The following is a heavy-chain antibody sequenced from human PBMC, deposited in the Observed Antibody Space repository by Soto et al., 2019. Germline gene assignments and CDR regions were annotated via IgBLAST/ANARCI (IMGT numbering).Heavy chain of an antibody. J-gene: IGHJ6*02. CDR1: GGSIRSYY. CDR3: ARDWGSSSWRDYYYGMDV. Sequence: LSLTCTVSGGSIRSYYWSWIGQPPGKGLEWIGYIYYSGSTNYNPSLKSRVTISVDTSKNQFSLKLSSVTAADTAVYYCARDWGSSSWRDYYYGMDVWGQGTTVTVSS. CDR2: IYYSGST. D-gene: IGHD6-13*01. V-gene: IGHV4-59*01.